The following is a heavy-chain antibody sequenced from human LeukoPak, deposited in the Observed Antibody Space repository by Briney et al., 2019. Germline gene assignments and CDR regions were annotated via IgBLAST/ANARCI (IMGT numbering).Heavy chain of an antibody. CDR3: ARDWGGLTYCSGTNCPDAFDV. CDR2: ISYDGSNK. V-gene: IGHV3-33*05. Sequence: GRALRLSCAASGFTFSSYGMHWVRQAPGKGLEWVAVISYDGSNKYYADSVKGRFTISRDNSKNTLYLQMNSLRAEDTAVYYCARDWGGLTYCSGTNCPDAFDVWGQGTMVTVSS. CDR1: GFTFSSYG. J-gene: IGHJ3*01. D-gene: IGHD2-2*01.